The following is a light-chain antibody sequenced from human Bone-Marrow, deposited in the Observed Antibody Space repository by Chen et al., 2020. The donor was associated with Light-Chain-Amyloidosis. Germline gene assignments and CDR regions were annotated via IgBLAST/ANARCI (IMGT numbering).Light chain of an antibody. J-gene: IGLJ3*02. CDR1: NSNIGINY. CDR2: ENN. CDR3: ATWDSSLTVWM. V-gene: IGLV1-51*02. Sequence: QSVLTQPPSVSAAPGQKVTISCSGSNSNIGINYVSCYPQLPGTSPKLLIYENNQRPSEIPDRFSGSKSGTSATLGVAGLQTGDEADYYCATWDSSLTVWMFGGGTKLTVL.